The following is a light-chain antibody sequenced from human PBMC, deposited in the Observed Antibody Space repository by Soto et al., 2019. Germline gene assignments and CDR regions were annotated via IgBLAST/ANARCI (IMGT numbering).Light chain of an antibody. J-gene: IGLJ1*01. CDR2: EVS. V-gene: IGLV2-14*01. CDR1: SSDVGRYNY. CDR3: SSYATSSTLV. Sequence: QSALAQPASVSGSPGQSITISCTGTSSDVGRYNYVAWYQQHPGKAPKVLIFEVSNRPSGVSSRFSGSKSGNTASLNISGLQAEDEADYYCSSYATSSTLVFGTVTKLTVL.